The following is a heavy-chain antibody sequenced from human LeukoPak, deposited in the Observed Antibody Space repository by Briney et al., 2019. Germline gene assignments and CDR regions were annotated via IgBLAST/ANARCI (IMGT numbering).Heavy chain of an antibody. CDR2: IRYDGSNK. CDR1: GFTFSNYG. Sequence: GGSLRLSCAASGFTFSNYGMHWVRQAPGKGLEWVAFIRYDGSNKYYADSVKGRFTISRDNSKNTLYLQMNSLRAEDTAMYYCAKDGRGYSYGSDAFDIWGQGTMVTVSS. CDR3: AKDGRGYSYGSDAFDI. J-gene: IGHJ3*02. V-gene: IGHV3-30*02. D-gene: IGHD5-18*01.